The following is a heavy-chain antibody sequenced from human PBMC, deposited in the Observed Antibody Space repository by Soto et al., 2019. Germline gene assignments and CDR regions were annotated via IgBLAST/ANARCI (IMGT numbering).Heavy chain of an antibody. CDR3: ARVTGEWLRLPLGY. CDR1: GYTFIGYY. D-gene: IGHD5-12*01. Sequence: GASVKVSCKASGYTFIGYYIHWVRRAPGQGLEWMGWINPNSGGTNYAQKFQGRVTMTRDTSISTAYMELSRLRSDDTAVYYCARVTGEWLRLPLGYWGQGTLVTVSS. J-gene: IGHJ4*02. V-gene: IGHV1-2*02. CDR2: INPNSGGT.